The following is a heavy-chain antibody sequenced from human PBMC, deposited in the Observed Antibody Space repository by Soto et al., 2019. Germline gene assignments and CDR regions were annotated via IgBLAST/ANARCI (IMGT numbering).Heavy chain of an antibody. D-gene: IGHD2-2*01. Sequence: GASVKVSCKASGFTFTSSAVQWVRQARGQRLEWIGWIVVGSGNTNYAQKFQERVTITRDMSTSTAYMELSSLRSEDMAVYYCAAPYQLSSPSEYYYGMDVWGQGTTVTVSS. CDR1: GFTFTSSA. J-gene: IGHJ6*02. CDR2: IVVGSGNT. V-gene: IGHV1-58*01. CDR3: AAPYQLSSPSEYYYGMDV.